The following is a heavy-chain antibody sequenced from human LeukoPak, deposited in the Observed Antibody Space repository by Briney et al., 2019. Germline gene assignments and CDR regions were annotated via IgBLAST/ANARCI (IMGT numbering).Heavy chain of an antibody. Sequence: GSSVKVSCKASGGTFSSYAISWVRQAPGQGLEWIGRIIPILGIANYAQKFQGRVTITADKSTSTAYMELSSLRSEDTAVYYCARDSIVNPYYYGSGSYPPVRQTDYWGQGTLVTVSS. CDR2: IIPILGIA. J-gene: IGHJ4*02. CDR1: GGTFSSYA. V-gene: IGHV1-69*04. D-gene: IGHD3-10*01. CDR3: ARDSIVNPYYYGSGSYPPVRQTDY.